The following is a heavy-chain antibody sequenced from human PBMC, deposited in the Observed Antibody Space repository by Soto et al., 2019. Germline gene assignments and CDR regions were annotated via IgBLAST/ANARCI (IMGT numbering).Heavy chain of an antibody. CDR1: GDSVSMNSAG. V-gene: IGHV6-1*01. CDR3: ARGWLATNFDS. J-gene: IGHJ4*02. CDR2: TYYASKWIN. Sequence: QVQLQQSGPGLVKPSQTLSLSCAISGDSVSMNSAGWNWIRQSPSRGLEWLGRTYYASKWINDYAVSVKSRMTINVDTSKNHFSLQLNSVTPEDTAVYYCARGWLATNFDSWGQGTLVTVSS. D-gene: IGHD6-19*01.